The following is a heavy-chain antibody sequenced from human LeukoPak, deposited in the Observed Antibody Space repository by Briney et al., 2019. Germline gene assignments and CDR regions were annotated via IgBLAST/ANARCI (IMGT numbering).Heavy chain of an antibody. CDR1: GGSISSGGYY. D-gene: IGHD1-26*01. V-gene: IGHV4-31*03. CDR3: ARLQTVGAHSLFDY. J-gene: IGHJ4*02. CDR2: IYYSGNT. Sequence: SETLSLTCTVSGGSISSGGYYWSWIRQHPGKGLEWIGYIYYSGNTYYNPSLKSRVTISVDTSKNQFSLKLSSVTAADTAVYYCARLQTVGAHSLFDYWGQGTLVTVSS.